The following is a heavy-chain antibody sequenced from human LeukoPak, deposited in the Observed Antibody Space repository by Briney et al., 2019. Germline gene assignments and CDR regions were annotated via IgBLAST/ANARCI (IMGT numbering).Heavy chain of an antibody. CDR3: VYGGNSGDWLY. D-gene: IGHD4-23*01. CDR2: IFHSGST. CDR1: GGSISSGIW. Sequence: TSETLSLTCAVSGGSISSGIWWSWVRQPPGKGLEWIGEIFHSGSTNYNPSLKSRLTMSVDKSKNQFSLRLSSVTAADTAVYYCVYGGNSGDWLYWGQGTLVTVSS. V-gene: IGHV4-4*02. J-gene: IGHJ4*02.